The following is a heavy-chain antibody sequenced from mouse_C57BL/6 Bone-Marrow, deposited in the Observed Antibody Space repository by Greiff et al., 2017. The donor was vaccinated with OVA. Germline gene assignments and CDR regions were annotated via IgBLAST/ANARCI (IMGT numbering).Heavy chain of an antibody. CDR3: AKTRVTGRLYAMDY. CDR1: GYTFTSSW. J-gene: IGHJ4*01. D-gene: IGHD2-2*01. V-gene: IGHV1-55*01. CDR2: IYPGSGST. Sequence: QVQLQQPGAELVKPGASVKMSCKASGYTFTSSWITWVKQRPGQGLEWIGDIYPGSGSTNYNEKFKSKATLTVDKSSSTAYMQLCSLPSRDSAVYYCAKTRVTGRLYAMDYWGQGTSVTVSS.